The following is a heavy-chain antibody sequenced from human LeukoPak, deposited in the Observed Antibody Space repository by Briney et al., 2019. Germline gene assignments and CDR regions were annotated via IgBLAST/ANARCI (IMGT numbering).Heavy chain of an antibody. CDR2: ISPSGGST. D-gene: IGHD2-15*01. CDR1: GFTFSSYV. CDR3: AKEFGYCSGGSCYSVGYFDY. V-gene: IGHV3-23*01. J-gene: IGHJ4*02. Sequence: PGGSLRLSCAASGFTFSSYVMSWVRQAPGKGLEWVSAISPSGGSTYYADSVKGRFTISRDNSKNTLYLQMNSLRAEDTALYYCAKEFGYCSGGSCYSVGYFDYWGQGTLVTVSS.